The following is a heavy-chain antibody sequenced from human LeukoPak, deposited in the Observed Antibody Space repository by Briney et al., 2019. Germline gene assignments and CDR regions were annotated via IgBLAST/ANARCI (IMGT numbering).Heavy chain of an antibody. D-gene: IGHD5-18*01. J-gene: IGHJ4*02. CDR2: IKQDGSEK. CDR1: GFTFSSYW. V-gene: IGHV3-7*01. Sequence: GGSLRLSCAASGFTFSSYWMSWVRQAPGKGLEWVANIKQDGSEKYYVDSVKGRFTISRDNAKNSLYLQMNSLRAEDTAVYYCARDPIQLWSPFDYGGQGTLFTVSS. CDR3: ARDPIQLWSPFDY.